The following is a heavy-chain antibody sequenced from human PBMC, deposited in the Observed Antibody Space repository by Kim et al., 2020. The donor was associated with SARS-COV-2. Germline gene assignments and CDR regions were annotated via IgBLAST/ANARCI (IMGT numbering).Heavy chain of an antibody. V-gene: IGHV4-31*03. CDR1: GGSISSGGYY. Sequence: SETLSLTCTVSGGSISSGGYYWSWIRQHPGKGLEWIGYIYYSGSTYYNPSLKSRVTISVDTSKNQFSLKLSSVTAADTAVYYCARVVVGATGWFEPWGQGTLATVAA. J-gene: IGHJ5*02. CDR2: IYYSGST. CDR3: ARVVVGATGWFEP. D-gene: IGHD2-15*01.